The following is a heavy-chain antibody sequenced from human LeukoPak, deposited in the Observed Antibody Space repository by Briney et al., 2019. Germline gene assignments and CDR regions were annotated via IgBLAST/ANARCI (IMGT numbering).Heavy chain of an antibody. V-gene: IGHV1-46*01. CDR3: ARGSGYYNTHSDY. CDR2: INPSAGGT. CDR1: GYTFTNYH. D-gene: IGHD3-22*01. Sequence: ASVKVSCKASGYTFTNYHMHWVRQAPGQGLEWMGRINPSAGGTSYAQKFQGRVTMTTDTSTSTVYMELISLRSEDTAVYYCARGSGYYNTHSDYRGQGTLVTVSS. J-gene: IGHJ4*02.